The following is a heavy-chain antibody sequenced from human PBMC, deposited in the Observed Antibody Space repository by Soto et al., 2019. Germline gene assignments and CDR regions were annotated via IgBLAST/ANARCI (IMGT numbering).Heavy chain of an antibody. Sequence: GGSLRLSCAASGFTVSSKYMTWVRQAPGKGLEWVSLIQSGGTTYYADSVKGRFTISRDTSENTLHLQMDSLRVEDTAVYYCARYDVLCDGGRCYGIPLDVWGKETTLTVP. CDR3: ARYDVLCDGGRCYGIPLDV. CDR2: IQSGGTT. V-gene: IGHV3-66*01. D-gene: IGHD2-15*01. CDR1: GFTVSSKY. J-gene: IGHJ6*03.